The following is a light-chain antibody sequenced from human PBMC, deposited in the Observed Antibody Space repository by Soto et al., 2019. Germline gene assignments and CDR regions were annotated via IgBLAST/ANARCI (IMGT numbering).Light chain of an antibody. CDR3: NSYTTSGTWV. J-gene: IGLJ3*02. CDR1: SSDVGGYNY. V-gene: IGLV2-14*01. CDR2: DVT. Sequence: QSVLTQPASVSGSPGQSITISCTGTSSDVGGYNYVSWYQQHPGKAPKLMIYDVTDRPSGVSDRFSGSKSDNMASLTISGLKAEDEADYYCNSYTTSGTWVFGGGTKLTVL.